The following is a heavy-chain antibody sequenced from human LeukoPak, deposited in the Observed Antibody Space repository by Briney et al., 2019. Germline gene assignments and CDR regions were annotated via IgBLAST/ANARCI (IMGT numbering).Heavy chain of an antibody. V-gene: IGHV3-30*18. Sequence: GGSLRLSCAGSGFTFSYFGMHWVRQAPGKGLEWVAVISHDGSYEYYADSMKGRFTIFRDTSKNTLYLQMNSPRAEDTAVYYCAKDGLWFGDLTYFDYWGQGVLVTVSS. CDR2: ISHDGSYE. CDR1: GFTFSYFG. D-gene: IGHD3-10*01. CDR3: AKDGLWFGDLTYFDY. J-gene: IGHJ4*02.